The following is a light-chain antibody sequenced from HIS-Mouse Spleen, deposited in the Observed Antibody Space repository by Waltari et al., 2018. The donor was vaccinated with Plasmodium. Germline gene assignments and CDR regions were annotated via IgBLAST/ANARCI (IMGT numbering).Light chain of an antibody. Sequence: QSALTQPASVSGSPGQSITISCTGTSSDVGSYNLVSWYQQPPGKAPKLMIYEGSKRPSGVSNRFPGSKSGNTASLTISGLQAEDEADYYCCSYAGSSTFVVFGGGTKLTVL. CDR2: EGS. J-gene: IGLJ2*01. V-gene: IGLV2-23*03. CDR1: SSDVGSYNL. CDR3: CSYAGSSTFVV.